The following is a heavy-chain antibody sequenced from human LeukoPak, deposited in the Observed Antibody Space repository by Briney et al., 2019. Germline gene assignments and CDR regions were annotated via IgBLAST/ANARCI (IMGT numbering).Heavy chain of an antibody. D-gene: IGHD3-16*01. CDR2: IYTSGST. J-gene: IGHJ4*02. CDR3: ARHRRNVGGFDY. CDR1: GDSISSYY. V-gene: IGHV4-4*09. Sequence: SETLSLTCTVPGDSISSYYWSWIRQPPGKGLEWIGYIYTSGSTNYNPSLKSRVTISVDTSKNQFSLKLSSVTAADTAVYYCARHRRNVGGFDYWGQGTLVTVSS.